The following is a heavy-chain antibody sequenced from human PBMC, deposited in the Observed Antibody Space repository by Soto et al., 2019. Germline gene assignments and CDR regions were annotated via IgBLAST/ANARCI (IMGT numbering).Heavy chain of an antibody. CDR1: GGSISSYY. D-gene: IGHD5-12*01. CDR2: IYYSGST. V-gene: IGHV4-59*01. CDR3: ARESRIVVTIWYFDY. J-gene: IGHJ4*02. Sequence: SETLSLTCTVSGGSISSYYWSWIRQPPGKGLEWIGYIYYSGSTNYNPSLKSRVTISVDTSKNQFSLKLSSVTAADTAVYYCARESRIVVTIWYFDYWGQGTLVTSPQ.